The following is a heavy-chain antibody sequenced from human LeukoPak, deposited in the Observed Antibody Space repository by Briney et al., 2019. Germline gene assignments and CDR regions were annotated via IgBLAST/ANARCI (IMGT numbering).Heavy chain of an antibody. CDR1: GGSISSYY. V-gene: IGHV4-59*12. Sequence: PSETLSLTCTVSGGSISSYYWSWIRQSPGKGLAWIGHIYYSGTTNYNPSLKSRVTMSVDTSKNQFSLKLSSVTAADTAVYYCATPGGYSSSWALDYWGQGTLVTVSS. CDR3: ATPGGYSSSWALDY. J-gene: IGHJ4*02. D-gene: IGHD6-13*01. CDR2: IYYSGTT.